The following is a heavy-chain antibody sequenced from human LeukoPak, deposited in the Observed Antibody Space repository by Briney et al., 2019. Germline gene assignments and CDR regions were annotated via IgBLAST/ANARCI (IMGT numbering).Heavy chain of an antibody. J-gene: IGHJ2*01. CDR1: GGSISSSSFY. CDR2: TGYNGSY. V-gene: IGHV4-39*01. D-gene: IGHD4-11*01. CDR3: ARQRSPDYGNYLGSFGYFDL. Sequence: SGTLSLTCTVSGGSISSSSFYWGWMRQPPGKGLEWIISTGYNGSYEYNPSLKTRVPISVDTSKNQFSLKLSSVTAADTAVYYCARQRSPDYGNYLGSFGYFDLWGRGTLAT.